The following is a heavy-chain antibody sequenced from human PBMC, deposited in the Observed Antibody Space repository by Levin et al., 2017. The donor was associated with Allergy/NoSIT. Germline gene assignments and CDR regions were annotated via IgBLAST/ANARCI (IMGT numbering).Heavy chain of an antibody. CDR1: GYTFTGQY. J-gene: IGHJ6*02. CDR3: ARVSLLGCTTKTGLSMDV. D-gene: IGHD2/OR15-2a*01. CDR2: INPNSGGT. Sequence: ASVKVSCKASGYTFTGQYIHWVRQAPGQGLEWMGWINPNSGGTNYAQKFQGRVTMTRDTSISTAYMELSRLRSDDTAIYYCARVSLLGCTTKTGLSMDVWGQGTTVTVSS. V-gene: IGHV1-2*02.